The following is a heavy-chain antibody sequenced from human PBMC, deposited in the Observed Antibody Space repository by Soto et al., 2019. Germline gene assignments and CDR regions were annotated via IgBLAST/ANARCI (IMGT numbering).Heavy chain of an antibody. CDR3: ARVSYYYGSGSNY. CDR2: INHSGST. Sequence: SETLSLTCAVYGGSFSGYYWSWIRQPPGKGLEWIGEINHSGSTNYNPSLKSRVTISVDTSKNQFSLKLSSVTAADTAVYYCARVSYYYGSGSNYWGQGTLVTVSS. V-gene: IGHV4-34*01. D-gene: IGHD3-10*01. CDR1: GGSFSGYY. J-gene: IGHJ4*02.